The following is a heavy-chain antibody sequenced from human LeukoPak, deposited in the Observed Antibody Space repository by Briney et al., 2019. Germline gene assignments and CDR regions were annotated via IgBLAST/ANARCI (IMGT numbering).Heavy chain of an antibody. Sequence: GGSLRLSCAASGFTFSDYGIHWVRQAPGRGLEWVAFIRFDGSDQYYADSVKGRFTNSRDNSKNKLFLQMNSLRPDDTAVYYCAKEGTASKPSDLDYWGQGTLVTVSS. V-gene: IGHV3-30*02. CDR2: IRFDGSDQ. D-gene: IGHD1/OR15-1a*01. CDR3: AKEGTASKPSDLDY. J-gene: IGHJ4*02. CDR1: GFTFSDYG.